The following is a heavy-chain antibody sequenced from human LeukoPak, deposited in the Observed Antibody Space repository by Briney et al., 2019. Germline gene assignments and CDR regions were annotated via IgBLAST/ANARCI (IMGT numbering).Heavy chain of an antibody. Sequence: ASQTLSPTCTVSGASVSSGSFYWTWIRQPPGKGLGWIAYIYYSARTNYNPSLKSRVTRSADTSNSQFSLKLSSVTAADTAVYYCAREEGLSTFLIWGEGTMVTVSS. D-gene: IGHD6-19*01. CDR3: AREEGLSTFLI. CDR1: GASVSSGSFY. CDR2: IYYSART. V-gene: IGHV4-61*01. J-gene: IGHJ3*02.